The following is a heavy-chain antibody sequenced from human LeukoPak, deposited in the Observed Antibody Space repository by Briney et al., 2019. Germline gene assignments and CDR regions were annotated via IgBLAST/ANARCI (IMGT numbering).Heavy chain of an antibody. J-gene: IGHJ5*02. V-gene: IGHV3-13*01. CDR3: ARGVAWLGEGFDP. CDR2: IGTAGDT. CDR1: GFTFSSYD. D-gene: IGHD4-17*01. Sequence: GGSLRLSCAASGFTFSSYDMHWVRHATGKGLEWVSAIGTAGDTYYPGSVKGRFTISRENAKNSLYLQMNSLRVGDTAVYYCARGVAWLGEGFDPWGQGTLVTVSS.